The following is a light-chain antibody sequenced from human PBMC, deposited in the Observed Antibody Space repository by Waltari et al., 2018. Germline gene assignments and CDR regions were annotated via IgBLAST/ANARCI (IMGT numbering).Light chain of an antibody. Sequence: SYVVTQPPSVSLAPGKTATITCGGDDIGRKNVCWYQQRPGQDSVLVVYDNSDRSSGVPERFSGSNSGDTATLTISRVEVGDEADFYCQVWDSTTDHAIFGGGTKLTVL. V-gene: IGLV3-21*03. CDR1: DIGRKN. J-gene: IGLJ2*01. CDR3: QVWDSTTDHAI. CDR2: DNS.